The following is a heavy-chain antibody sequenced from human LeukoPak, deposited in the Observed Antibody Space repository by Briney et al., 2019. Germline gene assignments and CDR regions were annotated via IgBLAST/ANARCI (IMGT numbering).Heavy chain of an antibody. V-gene: IGHV4-39*02. D-gene: IGHD4-17*01. CDR3: ARDYGDFWFDP. J-gene: IGHJ5*02. Sequence: SETLSLTCTVSGGSISSSTYYWGWIRQPPGKGLEWIGNIYYSGVTHYNPSLESRFTIYVDTSKNQFSLRLRSVTAADTAVYYCARDYGDFWFDPWGQGTLVTVSS. CDR2: IYYSGVT. CDR1: GGSISSSTYY.